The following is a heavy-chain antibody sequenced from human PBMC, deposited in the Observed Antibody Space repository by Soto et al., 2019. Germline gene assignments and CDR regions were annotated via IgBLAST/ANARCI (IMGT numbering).Heavy chain of an antibody. Sequence: GGSLRLSCAASGFTFSSYEMNWVRQAPGKGLEWVSYISSSGSTIYYADSVKGRFTISRDNAKNSLYLQMNSLRAEDTAVYYCVRYSYGYDAFDIWGQGTMVTVSS. CDR1: GFTFSSYE. CDR3: VRYSYGYDAFDI. V-gene: IGHV3-48*03. D-gene: IGHD5-18*01. J-gene: IGHJ3*02. CDR2: ISSSGSTI.